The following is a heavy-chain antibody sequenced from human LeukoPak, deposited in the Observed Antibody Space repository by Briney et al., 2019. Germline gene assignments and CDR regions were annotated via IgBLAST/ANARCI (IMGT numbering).Heavy chain of an antibody. CDR1: GFIFSNYV. D-gene: IGHD2-2*01. CDR3: AKDGESDTMSASFFYYMDV. V-gene: IGHV3-23*01. Sequence: GGSLRLSCAASGFIFSNYVMIWVRQAPGKGLDWVSATCGSGHKTFYADSVKGRFTISRDNSKNTLFLEMSSLRAEDTATYYCAKDGESDTMSASFFYYMDVWGNGTTVTVSS. CDR2: TCGSGHKT. J-gene: IGHJ6*03.